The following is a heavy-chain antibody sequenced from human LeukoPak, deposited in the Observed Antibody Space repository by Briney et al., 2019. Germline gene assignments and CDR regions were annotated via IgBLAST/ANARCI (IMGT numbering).Heavy chain of an antibody. Sequence: PGGSLRLSCAASGFTFSSYEMNWVRQAPGKGLEWVSYISRSGSTIYYADSVKGRFTISRDNAKNSLYLQMNSLRAEDTALYYCARGPYNWNYYYYYYMDVWGKGTTVTVSS. CDR1: GFTFSSYE. D-gene: IGHD1-20*01. CDR2: ISRSGSTI. CDR3: ARGPYNWNYYYYYYMDV. J-gene: IGHJ6*03. V-gene: IGHV3-48*03.